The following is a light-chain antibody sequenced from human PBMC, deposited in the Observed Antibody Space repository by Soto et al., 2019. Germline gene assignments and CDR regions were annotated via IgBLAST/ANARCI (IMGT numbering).Light chain of an antibody. Sequence: DIQMTQSPSTLSASVGDRVTITCRASQSFNNWLAWYQQKPGKAPKLLIYEASSLLSGVPSRFSGSGSGTEFTLTINSLQPDDFAAYYCQQYDSDSSTFGQGTKLDI. J-gene: IGKJ2*01. CDR3: QQYDSDSST. CDR1: QSFNNW. V-gene: IGKV1-5*03. CDR2: EAS.